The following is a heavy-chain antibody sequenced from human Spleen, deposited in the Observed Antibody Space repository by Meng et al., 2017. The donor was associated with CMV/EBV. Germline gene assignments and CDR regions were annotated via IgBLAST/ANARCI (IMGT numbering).Heavy chain of an antibody. V-gene: IGHV3-23*03. Sequence: GESLKISSAASGFTFSSYAMSWVRQAPGKGLEWVSVIYSGGSSTYDADSVKGRFTISRDNSKNTLYLQMNSLRAEDTAIYYCAKENYMTTVTKDYYYGMDVWGQGTTVTVSS. CDR3: AKENYMTTVTKDYYYGMDV. J-gene: IGHJ6*02. CDR2: IYSGGSST. CDR1: GFTFSSYA. D-gene: IGHD4-11*01.